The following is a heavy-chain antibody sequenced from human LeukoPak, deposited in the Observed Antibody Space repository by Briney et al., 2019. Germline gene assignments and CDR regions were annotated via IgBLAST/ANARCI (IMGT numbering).Heavy chain of an antibody. D-gene: IGHD6-19*01. CDR2: ISSLSGTI. V-gene: IGHV3-48*01. J-gene: IGHJ4*02. Sequence: GGSLRLSCAASGFTFSSYSMNWVRQAPGKGLEWVSYISSLSGTIYYADSVKGRFIISRDNAQNSLFLQMNSLRAEDTAVYYCARDGLITDSSGWYGYWGQGTLVTVSS. CDR3: ARDGLITDSSGWYGY. CDR1: GFTFSSYS.